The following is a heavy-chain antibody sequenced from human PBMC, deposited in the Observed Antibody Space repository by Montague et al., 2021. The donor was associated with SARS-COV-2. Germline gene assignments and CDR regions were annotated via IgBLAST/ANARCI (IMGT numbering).Heavy chain of an antibody. J-gene: IGHJ6*02. CDR3: VKDMGCSGGSCYSGWKNYYGTDV. D-gene: IGHD2-15*01. Sequence: SLSLSASGFTFDDYAMHWVWQAPGKGLEWVSGISWNSGSRVYADSVKGRFTISRDNAKNSLYLQMNNLRADDTALYYCVKDMGCSGGSCYSGWKNYYGTDVWGQGTTVTVSS. CDR2: ISWNSGSR. CDR1: GFTFDDYA. V-gene: IGHV3-9*01.